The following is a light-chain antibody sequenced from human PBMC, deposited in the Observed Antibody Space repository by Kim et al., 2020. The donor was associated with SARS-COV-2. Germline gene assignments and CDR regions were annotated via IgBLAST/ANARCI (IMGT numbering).Light chain of an antibody. V-gene: IGKV1-5*03. CDR3: KQNDSYPVT. Sequence: DIQMTQSPSTLSAFVGDRVTITCRATQSISGWLAWYQQKPGKAPKLLIYQASGLENGVPSRFSGSGSGTEFTLTISSLQPDDFATYYCKQNDSYPVTFGQGTKVYIK. CDR2: QAS. CDR1: QSISGW. J-gene: IGKJ1*01.